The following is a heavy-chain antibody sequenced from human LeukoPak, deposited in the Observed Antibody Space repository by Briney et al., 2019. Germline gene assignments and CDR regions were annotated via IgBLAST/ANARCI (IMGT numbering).Heavy chain of an antibody. CDR1: GFTFSSYA. V-gene: IGHV3-23*01. CDR2: LSGSGGRT. CDR3: AKDRGY. J-gene: IGHJ4*02. Sequence: GGSLRLSCAASGFTFSSYAMSWVRQAPGKGLEWVSGLSGSGGRTFYADSVKGRFTISRDSSKNTLYLQIHSLRAEDTAVYYCAKDRGYWGQGTLVTVSS.